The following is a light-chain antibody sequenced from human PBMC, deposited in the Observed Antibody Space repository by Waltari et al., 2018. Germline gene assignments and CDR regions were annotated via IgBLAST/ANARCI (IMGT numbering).Light chain of an antibody. CDR3: QVWDSGTNHYV. CDR1: KIGSKN. CDR2: DDG. Sequence: SYELTQPPSVSVAPGQTARITCDGDKIGSKNVHWYQHKPGQAPVLVVYDDGDRPSGIPERSSGSNSGTTAALTISRVDAGDEAEYYCQVWDSGTNHYVFGTVTKVTVL. V-gene: IGLV3-21*02. J-gene: IGLJ1*01.